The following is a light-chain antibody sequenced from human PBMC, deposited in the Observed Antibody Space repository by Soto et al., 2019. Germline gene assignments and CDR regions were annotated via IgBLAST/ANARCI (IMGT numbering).Light chain of an antibody. V-gene: IGKV3-20*01. CDR2: GAS. CDR1: QSVNY. Sequence: EVVLTQSPGTLSLSPGERATLPCRASQSVNYLAWYQQKPGQAPRLLIYGASSRATGIPDRFSGSGSGTDFTLTISRLEPEDFAVYYCQQFSGLPALTFGGGTKVEVK. J-gene: IGKJ4*01. CDR3: QQFSGLPALT.